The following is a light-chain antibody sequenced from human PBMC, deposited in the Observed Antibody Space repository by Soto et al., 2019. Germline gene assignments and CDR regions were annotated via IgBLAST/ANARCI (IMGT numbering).Light chain of an antibody. J-gene: IGLJ3*02. CDR3: NSYTSSSTWV. Sequence: QSALTQPASVSGSPGQSITISCTGTSSDVGGYNYVSWYQQHPGKAPKLMIYDISNRPSGVSNRFSGSKSGNTASLTISGLEAEDDDDYYCNSYTSSSTWVFGGGTKLTVL. V-gene: IGLV2-14*01. CDR1: SSDVGGYNY. CDR2: DIS.